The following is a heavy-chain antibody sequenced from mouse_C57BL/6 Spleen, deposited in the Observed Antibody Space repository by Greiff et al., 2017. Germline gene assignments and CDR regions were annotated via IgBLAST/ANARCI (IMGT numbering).Heavy chain of an antibody. CDR1: GYSITSGYY. CDR2: ISYDGSN. Sequence: EVKLLESGPGLVKPSQSLSLTCSVTGYSITSGYYWNWIRQFPGNKLEWMGYISYDGSNNYNPSLKNRISITRDTSKNQFFLKLNSVTTEDTATYYCAREGPPGDYWGQGTSVTVSS. J-gene: IGHJ4*01. V-gene: IGHV3-6*01. CDR3: AREGPPGDY.